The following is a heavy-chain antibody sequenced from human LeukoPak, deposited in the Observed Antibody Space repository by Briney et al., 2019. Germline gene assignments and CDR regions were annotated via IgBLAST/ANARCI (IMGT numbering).Heavy chain of an antibody. Sequence: PGGSLRLSCAASGFTFSSDGMHWVRQAPGKGLEWVAVISYDGSNKYYADSVKTRFTISRDNSKNTLYLQMNSLRDEDTAVYYCAKDSGGDDSSGYYYAEMDFQHWGQGTLVTVSS. CDR2: ISYDGSNK. V-gene: IGHV3-30*18. J-gene: IGHJ1*01. D-gene: IGHD3-22*01. CDR1: GFTFSSDG. CDR3: AKDSGGDDSSGYYYAEMDFQH.